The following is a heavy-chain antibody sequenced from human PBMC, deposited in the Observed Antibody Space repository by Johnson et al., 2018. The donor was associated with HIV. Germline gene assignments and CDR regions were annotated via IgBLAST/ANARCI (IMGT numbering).Heavy chain of an antibody. CDR1: GFTFSDYY. D-gene: IGHD3-22*01. V-gene: IGHV3-9*01. Sequence: VHLVESGGGLVKPGGSLRLSCAASGFTFSDYYMSWVRQAPGKGLEWVSGISWNSGSIGYADSVKGRFTISRDSSKNTLYLQMNSLRVEDTAVYYCARGSRYTYDNDDAYQLHAFDFWGQGTMVTVSS. J-gene: IGHJ3*01. CDR2: ISWNSGSI. CDR3: ARGSRYTYDNDDAYQLHAFDF.